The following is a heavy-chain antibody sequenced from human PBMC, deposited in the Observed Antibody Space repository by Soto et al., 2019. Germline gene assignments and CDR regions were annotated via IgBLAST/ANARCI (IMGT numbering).Heavy chain of an antibody. CDR3: ARGDSTDCSTGVCSFFYNHDMDV. CDR2: INPKSGGT. J-gene: IGHJ6*02. Sequence: GASVKVSCKASGYSFTDYHIHWVRQAPAQGLEWLVRINPKSGGTSTAQKFQGWVTMTTDTSISTASMELTRLTSDDTAIYYCARGDSTDCSTGVCSFFYNHDMDVWGQGTTVTVSS. V-gene: IGHV1-2*04. CDR1: GYSFTDYH. D-gene: IGHD2-8*01.